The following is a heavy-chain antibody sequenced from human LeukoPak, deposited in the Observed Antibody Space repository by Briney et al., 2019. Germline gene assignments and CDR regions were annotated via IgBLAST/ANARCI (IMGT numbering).Heavy chain of an antibody. J-gene: IGHJ4*02. CDR2: ISSSSSTI. CDR3: ARDLTKFGGNSDFDY. D-gene: IGHD4-23*01. V-gene: IGHV3-48*04. CDR1: GFTFSSYS. Sequence: GGSLRLSCAASGFTFSSYSMNWVRQAPGKGLEWVSYISSSSSTICYADSVKGRFTISRDNAKNSLYLQMNSLRAEDTAVYYCARDLTKFGGNSDFDYWGQGTLVTVSS.